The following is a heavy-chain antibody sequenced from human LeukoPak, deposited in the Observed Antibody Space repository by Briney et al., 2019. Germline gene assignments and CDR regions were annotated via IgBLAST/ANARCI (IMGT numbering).Heavy chain of an antibody. D-gene: IGHD4/OR15-4a*01. CDR1: GGSISSYY. CDR3: ARGCDRRLDNWFDP. J-gene: IGHJ5*02. CDR2: IHYSGTT. V-gene: IGHV4-59*01. Sequence: SETLSLTCTVSGGSISSYYWTWIRQPPGKGLEWIGYIHYSGTTNYNPSLKGRLTMSMDTSKNQFSLNLSSVTAADTAAYYCARGCDRRLDNWFDPWGQGTLVTVSS.